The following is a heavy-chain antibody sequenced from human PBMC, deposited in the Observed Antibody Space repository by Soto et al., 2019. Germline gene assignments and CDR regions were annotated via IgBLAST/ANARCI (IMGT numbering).Heavy chain of an antibody. CDR2: IWYDGSNK. D-gene: IGHD3-22*01. V-gene: IGHV3-33*01. J-gene: IGHJ6*02. Sequence: GGSLRLSCAASGFTFSSYGMHWVRQAPGNGLEWVAVIWYDGSNKYYADSVKGRFTISRDNSKNTLYLQMNSLRAEDTAVYYCARDVGNYYDSSGYYMESYYGMDVWGQGTTVTVSS. CDR1: GFTFSSYG. CDR3: ARDVGNYYDSSGYYMESYYGMDV.